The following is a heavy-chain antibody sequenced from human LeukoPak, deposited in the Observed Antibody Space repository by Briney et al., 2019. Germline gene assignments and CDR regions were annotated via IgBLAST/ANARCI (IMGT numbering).Heavy chain of an antibody. V-gene: IGHV3-23*01. CDR3: GRDGGVAYGLDV. CDR1: GLTFRNYA. CDR2: ICANDGNT. J-gene: IGHJ6*02. Sequence: GGSLRLSCAASGLTFRNYAMSWVRQAPGKGLEWVSVICANDGNTYYADAVKGRFTISRDNAKNSLHLQMNSLRADDTAVYYCGRDGGVAYGLDVWGQGTTVTVSS. D-gene: IGHD3-3*01.